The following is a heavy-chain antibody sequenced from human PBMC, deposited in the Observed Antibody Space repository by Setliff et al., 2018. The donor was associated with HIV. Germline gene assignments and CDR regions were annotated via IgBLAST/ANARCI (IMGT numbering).Heavy chain of an antibody. J-gene: IGHJ5*02. CDR1: GGSMNSSSYY. Sequence: SETLSLTCTVSGGSMNSSSYYWGWIRQPPGKGLEWLGSNYYSGKTYDNPYLKSRVTLSVDTSKNQFFLKLNSVTAASTAVYYCSRSDFWVGYTALYNWFEPWGQGTLVTVSS. CDR3: SRSDFWVGYTALYNWFEP. V-gene: IGHV4-39*01. D-gene: IGHD3-3*01. CDR2: NYYSGKT.